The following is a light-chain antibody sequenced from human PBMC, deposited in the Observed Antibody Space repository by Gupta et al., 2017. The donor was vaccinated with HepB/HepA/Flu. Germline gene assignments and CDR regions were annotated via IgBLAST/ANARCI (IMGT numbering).Light chain of an antibody. CDR1: QSISSY. CDR3: QQSYGTPT. Sequence: DIQMTQSPSSPSASVGDRVTITCRASQSISSYLNWYQQKPGKAPKLLIYAAVSLQIGVPSRFSGSGSEADFTLTITSLQPEDFATYYCQQSYGTPTFGQGTKVEIK. V-gene: IGKV1-39*01. J-gene: IGKJ1*01. CDR2: AAV.